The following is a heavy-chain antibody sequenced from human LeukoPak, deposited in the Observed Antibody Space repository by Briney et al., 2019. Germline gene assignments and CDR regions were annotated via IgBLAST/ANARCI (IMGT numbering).Heavy chain of an antibody. Sequence: PPETLSLTCTVSGGSISSYYWSWIRQPPGKGLEWIGYIYYSGSTNYNPSLKSRVTISVDTSKNQFSLKLSSVTAADTAVYYCARALKLEPLVLSYWGQGTLVTVSS. CDR3: ARALKLEPLVLSY. D-gene: IGHD1-1*01. CDR1: GGSISSYY. V-gene: IGHV4-59*01. CDR2: IYYSGST. J-gene: IGHJ4*02.